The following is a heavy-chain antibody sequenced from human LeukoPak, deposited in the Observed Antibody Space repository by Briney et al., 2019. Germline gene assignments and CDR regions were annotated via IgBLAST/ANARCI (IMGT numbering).Heavy chain of an antibody. J-gene: IGHJ4*02. CDR2: ISSSSSYI. V-gene: IGHV3-21*01. CDR1: GFTFSSYS. CDR3: ARGENNYGYYYFDY. Sequence: GGSLRLSCAASGFTFSSYSTNWVRQAPGKGLEWVSSISSSSSYIYYAESMKGRLTISRDNAKNSLYLQMNSLRAEDTAVYYCARGENNYGYYYFDYWGQGTLVTVSS. D-gene: IGHD5-18*01.